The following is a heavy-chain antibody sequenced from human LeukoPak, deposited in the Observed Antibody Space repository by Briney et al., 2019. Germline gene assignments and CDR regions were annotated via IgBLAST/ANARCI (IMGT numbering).Heavy chain of an antibody. CDR2: ISSSSTI. CDR3: ARAEYYDFWSGYYPYYFDY. V-gene: IGHV3-48*01. Sequence: GGSLRLSCAASGFTFSSYSMNWVRQAPGKGLEWVSYISSSSTIYYADSVKGRFTISRDNAKNSLYLQMNSLRAEDTAVYYCARAEYYDFWSGYYPYYFDYWGQGTLVTVSS. D-gene: IGHD3-3*01. J-gene: IGHJ4*02. CDR1: GFTFSSYS.